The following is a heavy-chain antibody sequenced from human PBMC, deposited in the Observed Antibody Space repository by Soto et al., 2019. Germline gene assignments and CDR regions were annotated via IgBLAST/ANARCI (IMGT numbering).Heavy chain of an antibody. V-gene: IGHV3-66*01. J-gene: IGHJ4*02. CDR2: IYSGGST. CDR1: GFTVSSNY. CDR3: ARSIGYSYGYGFDY. D-gene: IGHD5-18*01. Sequence: EVQLVESGGGLVQPGGSLRLSCAASGFTVSSNYMSWVRQAPGKGLEWVSVIYSGGSTYYADSVKGRFTISRDNSKNTLYLQMTSLRAEDTAVDYCARSIGYSYGYGFDYWGQGTLVTVSS.